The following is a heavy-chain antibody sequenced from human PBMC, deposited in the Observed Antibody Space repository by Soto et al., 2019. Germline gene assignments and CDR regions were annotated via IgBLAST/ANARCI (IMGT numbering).Heavy chain of an antibody. CDR1: GFTFTGYN. CDR2: INPNSGGT. D-gene: IGHD5-18*01. J-gene: IGHJ6*02. CDR3: ARDFSWIQPRYPYFYFGMDV. Sequence: VASVKVSCKASGFTFTGYNIHWVRQAPGHGLEWMGWINPNSGGTNYARKFQGWVTMTRDTSISTAYMEVTRLKFDDTAVYYCARDFSWIQPRYPYFYFGMDVWGQGTTVTVSS. V-gene: IGHV1-2*04.